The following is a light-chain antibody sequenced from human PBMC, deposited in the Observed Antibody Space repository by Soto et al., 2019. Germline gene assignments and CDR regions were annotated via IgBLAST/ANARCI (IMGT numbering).Light chain of an antibody. J-gene: IGLJ1*01. CDR2: DVS. V-gene: IGLV2-14*01. Sequence: QSALTQPASVSGSRGQSITISCTGTSSDVGGYNYVSWYQQQPGKAPKLMIYDVSNRPSGVSNRFSGSKSGNTASLTISGLQAEDEADYYCSSYTSSSTYVFGTGTKLTVL. CDR1: SSDVGGYNY. CDR3: SSYTSSSTYV.